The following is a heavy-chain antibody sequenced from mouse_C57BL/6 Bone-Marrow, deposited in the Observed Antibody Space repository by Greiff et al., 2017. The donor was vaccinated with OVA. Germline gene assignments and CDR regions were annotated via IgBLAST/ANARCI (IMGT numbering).Heavy chain of an antibody. CDR3: TTRYYGSSYDWYFDV. Sequence: VQLQQSGAELVRPGASVKLSCTASGFNIKDDYMHWVKQRPEQGLEWIGWIDPEHGDTEYASKFQGKATITADTSSNTAYLQLSSLTSEDTAVYDCTTRYYGSSYDWYFDVWGTGTTVTVSS. V-gene: IGHV14-4*01. CDR2: IDPEHGDT. CDR1: GFNIKDDY. J-gene: IGHJ1*03. D-gene: IGHD1-1*01.